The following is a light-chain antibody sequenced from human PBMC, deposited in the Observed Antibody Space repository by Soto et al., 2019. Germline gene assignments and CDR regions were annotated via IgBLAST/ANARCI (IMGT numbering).Light chain of an antibody. J-gene: IGLJ2*01. CDR3: LLSYSGARLVV. V-gene: IGLV7-46*01. Sequence: QTVVTQEPSLTVSPGGTVTLTCGSSTGAVTSGHYPYWFQQKPGQAPRTLIYDTSNKHSWTPARFSGSLLGGKAALTLSGAQPEDAAEYYCLLSYSGARLVVFGGGTKLTVL. CDR2: DTS. CDR1: TGAVTSGHY.